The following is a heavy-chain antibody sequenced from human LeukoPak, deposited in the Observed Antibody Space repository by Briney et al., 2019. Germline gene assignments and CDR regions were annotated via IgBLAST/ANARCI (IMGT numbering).Heavy chain of an antibody. J-gene: IGHJ4*02. Sequence: GGSLRLSCAASGFTFSSYAMSWVRQAPGKGLEWVSAISGSGGSTYYADSVKGRLTISRDNSKNTLYLQMNSLRAEDTAVYYCAKILGGSYFVEGFDYWGQGTLVTVSS. D-gene: IGHD1-26*01. CDR1: GFTFSSYA. V-gene: IGHV3-23*01. CDR3: AKILGGSYFVEGFDY. CDR2: ISGSGGST.